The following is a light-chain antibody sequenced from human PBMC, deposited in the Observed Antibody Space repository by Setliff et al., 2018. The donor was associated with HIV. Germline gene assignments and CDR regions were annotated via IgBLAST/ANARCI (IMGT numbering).Light chain of an antibody. CDR3: AAWDDSLNGWV. CDR2: GKN. CDR1: SSNIGAGYA. V-gene: IGLV1-40*01. Sequence: QSALTQPPSVSGAPGQRVTISCTGSSSNIGAGYAVHWYQHLPGTAPKLLIYGKNNRPSGVPDQFSGSKSGTSASLAISELQSQYEADYYCAAWDDSLNGWVFGGGTKVTV. J-gene: IGLJ3*02.